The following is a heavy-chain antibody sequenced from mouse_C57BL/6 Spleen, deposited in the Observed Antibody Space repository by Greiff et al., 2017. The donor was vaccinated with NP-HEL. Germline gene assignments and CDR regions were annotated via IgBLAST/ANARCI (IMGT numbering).Heavy chain of an antibody. CDR3: ARRITTVVARYFDV. J-gene: IGHJ1*03. V-gene: IGHV1-59*01. Sequence: QVQLQQPGAELVRPGTSVKLSCKASGYTFTSYWMHWVKQRPGQGLEWIGVIDPSDSYTNYNQKFKGKATLTVDTSSSTAYMQLSSLTSEDSAGYYCARRITTVVARYFDVWGTGTTVTVSS. D-gene: IGHD1-1*01. CDR1: GYTFTSYW. CDR2: IDPSDSYT.